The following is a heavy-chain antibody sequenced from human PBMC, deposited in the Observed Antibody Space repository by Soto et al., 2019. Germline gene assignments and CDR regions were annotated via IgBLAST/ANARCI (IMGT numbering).Heavy chain of an antibody. Sequence: QVQLVQSGAEVKKPGASVKVSCKASGYTFTSYGISWVRQAPGQGLEWMGWINAYNGNTHYAQKLQGRVTMTADTSPSTACMELRSLRSDDTAVYYCARVPPPFDPWGQGTLVTVSS. J-gene: IGHJ5*02. CDR1: GYTFTSYG. CDR3: ARVPPPFDP. V-gene: IGHV1-18*01. CDR2: INAYNGNT.